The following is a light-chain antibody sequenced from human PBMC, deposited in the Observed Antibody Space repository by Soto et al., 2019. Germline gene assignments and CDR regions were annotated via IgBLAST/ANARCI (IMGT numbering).Light chain of an antibody. CDR3: QVWDSSSDLENV. CDR1: HFGSKS. V-gene: IGLV3-21*04. J-gene: IGLJ1*01. Sequence: SYELTQPPSVSVAPGKTATITCGGNHFGSKSVHWYQQKPGQAPVLVIYYDSDRPSGIPARFSGSYSGNTATLTISRVEAADEADYYCQVWDSSSDLENVFGTGTKLTVL. CDR2: YDS.